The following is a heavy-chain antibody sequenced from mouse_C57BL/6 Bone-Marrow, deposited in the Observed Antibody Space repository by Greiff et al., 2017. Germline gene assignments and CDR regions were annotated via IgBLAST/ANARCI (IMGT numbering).Heavy chain of an antibody. D-gene: IGHD1-1*01. J-gene: IGHJ1*03. Sequence: VQLKESGPELVKPGDSVKISCKASGYSFTGYFMNWVMQSHGKSLEWIGRINPYNGDTFYNQKFKGKATLTVDKSSSTAHMELRSLTSEDSAVYYCARGLDGSSYWYFDVWGTGTTVTVSS. V-gene: IGHV1-20*01. CDR2: INPYNGDT. CDR3: ARGLDGSSYWYFDV. CDR1: GYSFTGYF.